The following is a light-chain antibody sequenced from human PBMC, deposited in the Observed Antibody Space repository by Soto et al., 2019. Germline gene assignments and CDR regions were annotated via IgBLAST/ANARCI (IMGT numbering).Light chain of an antibody. CDR2: EVS. CDR3: SSYSSSATLYV. J-gene: IGLJ1*01. CDR1: SSDVGGYNH. V-gene: IGLV2-14*01. Sequence: QSVLTQPASVSGSPGQSITISCTGTSSDVGGYNHVSWYQHHPGKAPKLMIYEVSNRPSGVSNRFSGSKSGYTASLTISGLQAEDEADYYCSSYSSSATLYVFGTGTKLTVL.